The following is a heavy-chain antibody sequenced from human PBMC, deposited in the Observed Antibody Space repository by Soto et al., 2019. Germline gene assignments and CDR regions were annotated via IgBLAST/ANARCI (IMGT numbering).Heavy chain of an antibody. V-gene: IGHV4-59*12. CDR3: ARSDSNCLDP. CDR2: IYYGAYT. CDR1: GGSITSYW. Sequence: SETLSLTCSASGGSITSYWRSWIRQPPGKGLEWIGYIYYGAYTNYNPILKSRVTISGDTSKNQVSLKLNSVTTAHNPVYYRARSDSNCLDPWGQGVLVTVSS. J-gene: IGHJ5*02.